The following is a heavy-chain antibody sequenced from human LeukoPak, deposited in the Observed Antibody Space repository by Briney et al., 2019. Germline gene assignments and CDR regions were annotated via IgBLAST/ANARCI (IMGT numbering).Heavy chain of an antibody. CDR1: GFTFSSYG. D-gene: IGHD3-10*01. V-gene: IGHV3-21*01. J-gene: IGHJ4*02. CDR2: ISSSYI. CDR3: ARDRGAIDY. Sequence: GGSLRLSCAASGFTFSSYGMNWVRQAPGKGLEWVSSISSSYIYYADSVKGRFTISRDNAKNSLYLQMNSLRAEDTAVYYCARDRGAIDYWGQGTLVTVSS.